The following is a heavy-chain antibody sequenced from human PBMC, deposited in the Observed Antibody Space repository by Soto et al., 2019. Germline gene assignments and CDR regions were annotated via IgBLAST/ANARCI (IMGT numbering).Heavy chain of an antibody. J-gene: IGHJ6*02. CDR3: ARDSVSFGELLGYYYYGMDV. V-gene: IGHV4-59*01. D-gene: IGHD3-10*01. CDR2: IYYSGST. Sequence: SETLSLTCTVSGGSISSYYWSWIRQPPGKGLEWIGYIYYSGSTNYNPSLKSLVTISVDTSKNQFSLKLSSVTAADTAVYYCARDSVSFGELLGYYYYGMDVCGPGTTVTVSS. CDR1: GGSISSYY.